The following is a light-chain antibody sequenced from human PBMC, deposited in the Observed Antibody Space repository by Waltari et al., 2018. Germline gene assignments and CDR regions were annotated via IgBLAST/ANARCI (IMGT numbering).Light chain of an antibody. J-gene: IGKJ1*01. CDR2: DAS. Sequence: EIMLTQSPCTLSLSPGERATLSCRASQSRTRYLAWYQHKPGQAPRLSIYDASSRATGIPDRFSGSGSGTDFSLTISRLEPEDFAVYYCQKYGSLPATFGQGTKVEIK. CDR1: QSRTRY. V-gene: IGKV3-20*01. CDR3: QKYGSLPAT.